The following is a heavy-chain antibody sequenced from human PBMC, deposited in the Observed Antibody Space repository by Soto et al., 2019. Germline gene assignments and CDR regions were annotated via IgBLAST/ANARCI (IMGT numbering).Heavy chain of an antibody. CDR1: GFTFSSYA. CDR2: ISGSGGST. V-gene: IGHV3-23*01. J-gene: IGHJ6*02. CDR3: AKDSYGSGGSCYWNLYGMDV. D-gene: IGHD2-15*01. Sequence: GGSLRLSCAASGFTFSSYAMSWVRQAPGKGLEWVSAISGSGGSTYYADSVKGRFTISRDNSKNTLYMQMNSLRAEDTAVYYCAKDSYGSGGSCYWNLYGMDVWGQGTTVTVSS.